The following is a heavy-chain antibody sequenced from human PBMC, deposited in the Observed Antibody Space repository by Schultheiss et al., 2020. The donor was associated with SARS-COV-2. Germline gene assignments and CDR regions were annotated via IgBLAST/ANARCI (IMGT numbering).Heavy chain of an antibody. CDR3: VRVAMTTVTELDY. J-gene: IGHJ4*02. D-gene: IGHD4-17*01. V-gene: IGHV3-48*01. Sequence: GESLKISCAASGFTFSSYGMHWVRQAPGKGLEWISYISYSGTLIYYADSVQGRFTISRDIAKNSLYLQLNSLRVEDTAVYYCVRVAMTTVTELDYWGQGTLVTVSS. CDR2: ISYSGTLI. CDR1: GFTFSSYG.